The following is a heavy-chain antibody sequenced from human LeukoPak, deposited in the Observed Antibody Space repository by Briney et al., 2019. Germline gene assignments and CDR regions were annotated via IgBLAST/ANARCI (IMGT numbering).Heavy chain of an antibody. CDR3: ARDLHGESCTTPNCS. J-gene: IGHJ4*02. D-gene: IGHD3-10*01. CDR1: GFTFSFYN. Sequence: PGGSLRLSCAASGFTFSFYNMNWVRQALGKGLEWISSISSSSNYIYYADSVKGRFTISRDNAKNSLYLQMNSLRADDTAMYYCARDLHGESCTTPNCSWGQGTLVTVSS. CDR2: ISSSSNYI. V-gene: IGHV3-21*01.